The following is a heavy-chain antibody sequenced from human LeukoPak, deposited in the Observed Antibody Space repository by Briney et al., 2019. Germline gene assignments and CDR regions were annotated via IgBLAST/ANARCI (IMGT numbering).Heavy chain of an antibody. CDR3: ARAHDYYDSSGYYYFLGDAFDI. J-gene: IGHJ3*02. CDR2: IYYSGST. D-gene: IGHD3-22*01. Sequence: SETLSLTCTVSGVSVSSGSYYWSWIRQPPGKGLEWIGYIYYSGSTNYNPSLKSRVTISVDTSKNQFSLKLSSVTAADTAVYYCARAHDYYDSSGYYYFLGDAFDIWGQGTMVTVSS. V-gene: IGHV4-61*01. CDR1: GVSVSSGSYY.